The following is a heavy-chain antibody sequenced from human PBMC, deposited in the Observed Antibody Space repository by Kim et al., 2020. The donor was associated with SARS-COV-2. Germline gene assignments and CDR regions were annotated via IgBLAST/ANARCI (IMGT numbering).Heavy chain of an antibody. CDR1: GFTFDDYA. V-gene: IGHV3-43*02. J-gene: IGHJ6*02. CDR3: AKGGALYYYDSSGYPKVGYYYYGMDV. Sequence: GGSLRLSCAASGFTFDDYAMHWVRQAPGKGLEWVSLISGDGGSTYYADSVKGRFTISRDNSKNSLYLQMNSLRTEDTALYYCAKGGALYYYDSSGYPKVGYYYYGMDVWGQGTTVTVSS. CDR2: ISGDGGST. D-gene: IGHD3-22*01.